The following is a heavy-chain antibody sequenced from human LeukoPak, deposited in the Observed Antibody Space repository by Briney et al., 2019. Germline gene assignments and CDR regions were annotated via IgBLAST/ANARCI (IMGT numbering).Heavy chain of an antibody. Sequence: SETLSLTCSVSGGSISGWYWSWIRQSPGKGLEWIGYIYSSGSANYNPSLKSRVTISVDTSKNQFSLKLSSVTAADTAVYYCARGGGGYSLFDYWGQGTLVTVSS. V-gene: IGHV4-59*01. CDR3: ARGGGGYSLFDY. CDR1: GGSISGWY. CDR2: IYSSGSA. D-gene: IGHD5-18*01. J-gene: IGHJ4*02.